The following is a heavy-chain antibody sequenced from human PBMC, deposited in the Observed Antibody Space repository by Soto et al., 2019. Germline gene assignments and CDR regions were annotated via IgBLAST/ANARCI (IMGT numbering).Heavy chain of an antibody. Sequence: PGGSLRLSCAASGFTVSSNYMSWVRQAPGKGLEWVSVIYSGGSTYYADSVKGRFTISRDNSKNTLYLQMNSLRAEDTAVYYCARASAGGLGFGGGAFDIWGQGTMVTVSS. CDR2: IYSGGST. J-gene: IGHJ3*02. D-gene: IGHD3-10*01. V-gene: IGHV3-53*01. CDR1: GFTVSSNY. CDR3: ARASAGGLGFGGGAFDI.